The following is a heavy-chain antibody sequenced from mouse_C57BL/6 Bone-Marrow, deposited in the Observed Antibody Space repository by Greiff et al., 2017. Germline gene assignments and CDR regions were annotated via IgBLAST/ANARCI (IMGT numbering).Heavy chain of an antibody. V-gene: IGHV5-12*01. CDR1: GFTFSDYY. CDR3: ARRRDV. J-gene: IGHJ1*03. CDR2: ISNGGGST. Sequence: DVKLVESGGGLVQPGGSLKLSCAASGFTFSDYYMYWVRQTPETRLEWVAYISNGGGSTYYPDTVQGRVTRSRDNAKSTLYRQMSLLKSEETAMYYCARRRDVWGTGTTVTVSS.